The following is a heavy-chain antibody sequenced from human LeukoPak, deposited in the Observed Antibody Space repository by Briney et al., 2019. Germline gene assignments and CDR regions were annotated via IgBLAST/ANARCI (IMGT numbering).Heavy chain of an antibody. V-gene: IGHV3-48*03. CDR2: ISSSGSTI. J-gene: IGHJ6*04. CDR1: GFTFSSYE. D-gene: IGHD1/OR15-1a*01. CDR3: ARNNPRGYYYGMDV. Sequence: AGGSLRLSCAASGFTFSSYEMNWVRQAPGKGLEWVSYISSSGSTIYYADSVKGRFTISRDNAKNSLYLQMNSLRAEDTAVYYCARNNPRGYYYGMDVWGKGTTVTVSS.